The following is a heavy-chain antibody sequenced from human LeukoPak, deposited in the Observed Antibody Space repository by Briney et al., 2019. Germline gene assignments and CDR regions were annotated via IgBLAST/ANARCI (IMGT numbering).Heavy chain of an antibody. CDR3: AKGFYYSDDYYGSDAFDL. V-gene: IGHV3-23*01. CDR2: ITTTGGST. J-gene: IGHJ3*01. D-gene: IGHD1-26*01. CDR1: GFTFSSYG. Sequence: GGSLSLSCVASGFTFSSYGMGWVRPAPGKGLEWVSSITTTGGSTYFADSVKGRFSISRDNSKDTVYLQMNSLSAEDTATYYCAKGFYYSDDYYGSDAFDLWGQGTMVTVSS.